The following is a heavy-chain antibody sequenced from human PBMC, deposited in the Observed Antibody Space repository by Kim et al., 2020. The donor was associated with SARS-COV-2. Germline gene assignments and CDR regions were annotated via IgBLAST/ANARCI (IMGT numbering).Heavy chain of an antibody. J-gene: IGHJ4*02. Sequence: GGSLRLSCAASGFTFSDYYMSWIRQAPGKGLEWVSYISSSIDYTNYADSLKGRFTISRDNAKNSLYLQMNSLRADDMAVYYCARVSLGSSSWYYFDYWGQGTLVTVSS. V-gene: IGHV3-11*05. CDR3: ARVSLGSSSWYYFDY. D-gene: IGHD6-13*01. CDR1: GFTFSDYY. CDR2: ISSSIDYT.